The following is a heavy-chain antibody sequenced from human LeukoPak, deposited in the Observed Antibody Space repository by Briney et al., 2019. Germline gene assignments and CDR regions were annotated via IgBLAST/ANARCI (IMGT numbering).Heavy chain of an antibody. CDR2: ISSSSSTI. V-gene: IGHV3-48*01. CDR3: ARDRGYCSGGSCGY. CDR1: GFTFSSYS. Sequence: GGSLRLSCAASGFTFSSYSMNWVRQAPGKGLEWVSYISSSSSTIYYADSVKGRFTISRDNAKNSLYLQMNSLRAEDTAVYYCARDRGYCSGGSCGYWGQGTLVAVSS. J-gene: IGHJ4*02. D-gene: IGHD2-15*01.